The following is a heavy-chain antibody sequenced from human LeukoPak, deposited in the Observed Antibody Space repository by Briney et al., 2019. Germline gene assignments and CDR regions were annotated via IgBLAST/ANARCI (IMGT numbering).Heavy chain of an antibody. CDR1: GFTFSDYY. V-gene: IGHV3-11*04. J-gene: IGHJ5*02. D-gene: IGHD2-21*02. CDR3: ARELAYCGGDCYSGVFDP. CDR2: ISSSSSTI. Sequence: GGSLRLSCAASGFTFSDYYMSWIRQAPGKGLEWVSYISSSSSTIYYADSEKGRFTISRDNAKNSLYLQMNSLRAEDTAVYYCARELAYCGGDCYSGVFDPWGQGTLVTVSS.